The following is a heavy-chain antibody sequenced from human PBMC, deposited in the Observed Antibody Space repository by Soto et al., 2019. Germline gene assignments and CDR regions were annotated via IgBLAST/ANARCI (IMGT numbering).Heavy chain of an antibody. J-gene: IGHJ4*02. D-gene: IGHD5-18*01. Sequence: GGSLRLSCAASGFTVSSSYLTWVRQAPGKGLEWVAILYTGTDTVYADSVKGRFTISRDSSKNTLYLQMHSLRAEDTAMYFCARYSYTGTYSGGFMDYWGQGSLVTVSS. CDR3: ARYSYTGTYSGGFMDY. CDR1: GFTVSSSY. CDR2: LYTGTDT. V-gene: IGHV3-53*01.